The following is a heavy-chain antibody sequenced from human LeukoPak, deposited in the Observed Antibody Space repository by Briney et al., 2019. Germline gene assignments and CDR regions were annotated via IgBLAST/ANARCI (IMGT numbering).Heavy chain of an antibody. CDR3: AKDPSPNIVVVPAATDY. Sequence: GGSLRLSCAASGFTFSSYAMGWVRQAPGKGLEWVSAISGSGGSTYYADSVKGRFTISRDNSKNTLYLQMNSLRAEDTAVYYCAKDPSPNIVVVPAATDYWGQGTLVTVSS. V-gene: IGHV3-23*01. D-gene: IGHD2-2*01. CDR1: GFTFSSYA. J-gene: IGHJ4*02. CDR2: ISGSGGST.